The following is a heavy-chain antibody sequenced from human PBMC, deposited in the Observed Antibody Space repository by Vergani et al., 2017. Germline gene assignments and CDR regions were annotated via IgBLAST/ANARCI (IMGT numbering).Heavy chain of an antibody. V-gene: IGHV1-2*02. CDR1: GYTFTGYY. J-gene: IGHJ5*02. CDR3: ARDQPPDNWNYAGWFDP. D-gene: IGHD1-7*01. Sequence: QVQLVQSGAEVKKPGASVKVSCKASGYTFTGYYMHWVRQAPGQGLEWMGWINPNSGGTNYAQKFQGRVTITADKSTSTAYMELSSLRSEDTAVYYCARDQPPDNWNYAGWFDPWGQGTLVTVSS. CDR2: INPNSGGT.